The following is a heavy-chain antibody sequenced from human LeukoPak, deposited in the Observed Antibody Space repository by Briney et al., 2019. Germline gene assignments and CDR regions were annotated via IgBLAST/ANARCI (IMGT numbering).Heavy chain of an antibody. V-gene: IGHV3-23*01. CDR1: GFTFTTYA. J-gene: IGHJ4*02. D-gene: IGHD1/OR15-1a*01. CDR3: AKSHSVEQRGYFDY. Sequence: GGSLRLSCAASGFTFTTYAMSWVRQAPGKGLEWVSSIANDGGSTYYADSVKGRFTISRDNSRNTVYLQMNSLRAEDMAVYYCAKSHSVEQRGYFDYWGQGTLVPVSS. CDR2: IANDGGST.